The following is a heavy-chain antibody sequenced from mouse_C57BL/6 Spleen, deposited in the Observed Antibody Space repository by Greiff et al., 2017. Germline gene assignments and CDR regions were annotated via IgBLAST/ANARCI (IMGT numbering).Heavy chain of an antibody. D-gene: IGHD2-4*01. Sequence: EVQLQQSGAELVKPGVSVKLSCTASGFNIKDYYMHWVKQRTEQGLEWIGRIDPEDGDTKYARKFQGKATITADTSSNTAYLQLSSLTSEDSAVYYCARSRLYDYDRYFDYWGQGTTLTVSS. V-gene: IGHV14-2*01. CDR3: ARSRLYDYDRYFDY. CDR2: IDPEDGDT. CDR1: GFNIKDYY. J-gene: IGHJ2*01.